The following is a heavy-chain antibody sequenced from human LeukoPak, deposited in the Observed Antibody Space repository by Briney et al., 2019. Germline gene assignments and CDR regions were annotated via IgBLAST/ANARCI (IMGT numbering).Heavy chain of an antibody. CDR3: AKDVSIFGPYWYFDL. V-gene: IGHV3-30*02. Sequence: GGSLRLSCAASGFTFSSYGMHWVRQASGKGLEWVAFIRYDGSNKYYADSVKGRFTISRDNSKNTLYLQMNSLRAEDTAVYYCAKDVSIFGPYWYFDLWGRGTLVTVSS. CDR2: IRYDGSNK. CDR1: GFTFSSYG. J-gene: IGHJ2*01. D-gene: IGHD3/OR15-3a*01.